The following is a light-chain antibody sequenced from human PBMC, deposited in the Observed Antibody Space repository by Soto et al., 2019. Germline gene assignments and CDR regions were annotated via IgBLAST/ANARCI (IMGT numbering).Light chain of an antibody. CDR1: QKVLYSSNNKNY. J-gene: IGKJ2*01. Sequence: DIVMTQSPDSLAVSLGERATINCKSSQKVLYSSNNKNYLAWYQQKPGQPPKLLIFWASTRESGVPDRFSGSGSGTDFTLTISSLQAEDVAVYYCQHYYSTPHTFGQGTRLEIK. V-gene: IGKV4-1*01. CDR3: QHYYSTPHT. CDR2: WAS.